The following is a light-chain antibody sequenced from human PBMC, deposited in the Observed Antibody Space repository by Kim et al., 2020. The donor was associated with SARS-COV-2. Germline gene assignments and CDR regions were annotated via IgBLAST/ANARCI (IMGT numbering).Light chain of an antibody. CDR2: ATS. CDR3: QETYSTPRALT. Sequence: DIQMTQSPSSLSASVGDRVSITCRASQSISSHLNWYQLKPGKAPELLIYATSSLSSGVPSRFSGSGSGTDYTLTISTPQPEDFATYYCQETYSTPRALTFGGGTKLEI. V-gene: IGKV1-39*01. J-gene: IGKJ4*01. CDR1: QSISSH.